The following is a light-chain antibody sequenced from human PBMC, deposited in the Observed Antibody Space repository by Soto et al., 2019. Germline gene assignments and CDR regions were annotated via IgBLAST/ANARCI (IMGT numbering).Light chain of an antibody. CDR1: SSDVGAYDF. J-gene: IGLJ2*01. V-gene: IGLV2-14*01. CDR2: DVS. Sequence: QSALTQPASVSASPGQSITISCTGTSSDVGAYDFVSWYQQHPGKAPKLMIYDVSDRPSGVSNRFSASKSGNTASLTISGLQAEDEADYYCSSYAISSTLVLFGGGTNLTVL. CDR3: SSYAISSTLVL.